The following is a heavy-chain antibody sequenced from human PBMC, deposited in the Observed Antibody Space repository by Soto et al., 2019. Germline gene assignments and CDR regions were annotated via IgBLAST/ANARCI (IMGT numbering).Heavy chain of an antibody. CDR1: GFTFSSYG. Sequence: QVQLVESGGGVVQPGGSLRLSCAASGFTFSSYGMHWVRQAPGKGLEWVALTWYDGGNKYYADSVKGRFSISRDNSKNMLYLQMNSLRDEDTAVYYCVRAVGYNGYDYVYYYGMDVWGQGTTVTVSS. CDR2: TWYDGGNK. D-gene: IGHD5-12*01. V-gene: IGHV3-33*01. J-gene: IGHJ6*02. CDR3: VRAVGYNGYDYVYYYGMDV.